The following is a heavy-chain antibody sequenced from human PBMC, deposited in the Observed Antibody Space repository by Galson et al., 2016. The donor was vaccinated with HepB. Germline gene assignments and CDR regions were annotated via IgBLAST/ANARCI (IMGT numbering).Heavy chain of an antibody. J-gene: IGHJ4*02. Sequence: LRLSCAASGFTFSSYWMSWVRQAPGKGLEWVANIKTDGSDKYYVDSVRGRFTISRDNAKNSLYLQMNSLRAEDTAVYYCATSHQTFDYWGQGTLVTVSS. CDR2: IKTDGSDK. CDR1: GFTFSSYW. CDR3: ATSHQTFDY. V-gene: IGHV3-7*01.